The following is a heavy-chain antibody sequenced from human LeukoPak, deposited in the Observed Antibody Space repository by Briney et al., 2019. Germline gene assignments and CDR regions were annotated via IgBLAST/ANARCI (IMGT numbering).Heavy chain of an antibody. CDR3: ARVTIVLMAYAPFDY. CDR2: IKQDGSEK. V-gene: IGHV3-7*01. Sequence: GSLRLSCAASRFTFSSYWMSWVRQAPGKGLEWVANIKQDGSEKYYVDSVKGRFTISRDNSKNTLYLQMNSLRAEDTAVYYCARVTIVLMAYAPFDYWGQGTLVTVSS. J-gene: IGHJ4*02. D-gene: IGHD2-8*01. CDR1: RFTFSSYW.